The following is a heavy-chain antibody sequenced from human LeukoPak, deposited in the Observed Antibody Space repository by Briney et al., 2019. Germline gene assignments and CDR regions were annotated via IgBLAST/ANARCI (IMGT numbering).Heavy chain of an antibody. D-gene: IGHD3-22*01. CDR3: AASDGYYDSSGYSFDY. CDR1: GGTFSSYA. V-gene: IGHV1-69*01. J-gene: IGHJ4*02. Sequence: SVKVSCKASGGTFSSYAISWVRQAPGQGLEWMGGIIPIFGTANYAQKFRGRVTITADESTSTAYMELSSLRSEDTAVYYCAASDGYYDSSGYSFDYWGQGTLVTVSS. CDR2: IIPIFGTA.